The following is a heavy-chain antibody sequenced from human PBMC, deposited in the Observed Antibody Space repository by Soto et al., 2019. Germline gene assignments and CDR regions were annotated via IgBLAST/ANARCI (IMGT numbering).Heavy chain of an antibody. CDR1: GGSISSSNW. Sequence: SESLSLTCAVSGGSISSSNWWRWVRQPPGKGLEWIGEIYHSGSTNYNPSLKSRVTISVDKSKNQFSLKLSSVTAADTAVYYCARVSGSYYYGMDVWGQGTTVTVSS. CDR2: IYHSGST. V-gene: IGHV4-4*02. CDR3: ARVSGSYYYGMDV. J-gene: IGHJ6*02. D-gene: IGHD1-26*01.